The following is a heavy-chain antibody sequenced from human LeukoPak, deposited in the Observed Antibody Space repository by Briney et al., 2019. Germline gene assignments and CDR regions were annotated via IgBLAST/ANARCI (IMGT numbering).Heavy chain of an antibody. CDR1: GYTFTSYA. CDR3: ARVNSGY. J-gene: IGHJ4*02. V-gene: IGHV1-3*01. Sequence: ASVKVSCKASGYTFTSYAMHWVRQAPGQRLEWMGWIYAGNGNTKYSQKFQGRVTITRDTSASTVYMELSSLRSEDTAVYYCARVNSGYWGQGTLVTVSS. D-gene: IGHD6-25*01. CDR2: IYAGNGNT.